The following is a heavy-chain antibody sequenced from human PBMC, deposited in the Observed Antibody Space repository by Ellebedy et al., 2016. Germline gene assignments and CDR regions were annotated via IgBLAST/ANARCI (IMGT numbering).Heavy chain of an antibody. CDR1: GGSFSGYY. J-gene: IGHJ5*02. V-gene: IGHV4-34*01. CDR2: INHSGST. D-gene: IGHD1-1*01. Sequence: GSLRLXXAVYGGSFSGYYWSWIRQPPGKGLEWIGEINHSGSTNYNPSLKSRVTISVDTSKNQFSLKLSSVTAADTAVYYCARGGMVQFDPWGQGTLVTVSS. CDR3: ARGGMVQFDP.